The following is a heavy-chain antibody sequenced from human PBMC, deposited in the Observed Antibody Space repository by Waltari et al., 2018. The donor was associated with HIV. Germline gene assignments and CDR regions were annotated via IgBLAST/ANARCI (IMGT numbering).Heavy chain of an antibody. Sequence: GQLQESGPGLVKASETLSLTCTVSGGSISSYYWSWIRQPAGKGLEWIGRIYTSWSTNYNSSLKSRVTMSIDTSKNQFFLKLSSVTAADTAVYYCAREYCSSTSCSPNGRLGAFDIWGQGTMVTVSS. V-gene: IGHV4-4*07. CDR3: AREYCSSTSCSPNGRLGAFDI. CDR2: IYTSWST. D-gene: IGHD2-2*01. CDR1: GGSISSYY. J-gene: IGHJ3*02.